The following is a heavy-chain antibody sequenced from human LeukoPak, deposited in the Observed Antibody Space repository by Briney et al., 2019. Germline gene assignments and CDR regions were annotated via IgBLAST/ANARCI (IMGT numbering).Heavy chain of an antibody. J-gene: IGHJ4*02. Sequence: QPGGSLRLSCAASGFTFSSYEMNWVRQAPGKGLEWVSYINSSGSTIYYADSVKGRFTISRDNAKNSLYLQMNSLRAEDTAVYYCARDGIAVAGTVFDYWGQGTLVTVSS. CDR2: INSSGSTI. CDR3: ARDGIAVAGTVFDY. D-gene: IGHD6-19*01. CDR1: GFTFSSYE. V-gene: IGHV3-48*03.